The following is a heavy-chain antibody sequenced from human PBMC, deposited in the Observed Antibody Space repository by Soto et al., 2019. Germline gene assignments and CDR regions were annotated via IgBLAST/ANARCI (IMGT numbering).Heavy chain of an antibody. D-gene: IGHD6-13*01. Sequence: ASVKVSCKASGYTFTSYGISWVRQAPGQGLEWMGWISAYNGNTNYAQKLQGRVTMTTDTSTCTAYMELRSLRSDDTAVYYCASSSSSWYEGDAFDIWGQGTMVTVSS. CDR3: ASSSSSWYEGDAFDI. J-gene: IGHJ3*02. V-gene: IGHV1-18*01. CDR1: GYTFTSYG. CDR2: ISAYNGNT.